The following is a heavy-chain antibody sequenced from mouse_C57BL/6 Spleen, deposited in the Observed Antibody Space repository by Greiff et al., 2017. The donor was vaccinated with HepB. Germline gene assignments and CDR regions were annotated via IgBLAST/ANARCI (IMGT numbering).Heavy chain of an antibody. J-gene: IGHJ4*01. CDR1: GYTFTSYG. D-gene: IGHD6-2*01. CDR2: IYPRSGNT. CDR3: ARSLDYYAMDY. Sequence: VQLQQSGAELARPGASVKLSCKASGYTFTSYGISWVKQRTGQGLEWIGEIYPRSGNTYYNEKFKGKATLTADKSSSTAYRELRSLTSEESAVYFCARSLDYYAMDYWGQGTSVTVSS. V-gene: IGHV1-81*01.